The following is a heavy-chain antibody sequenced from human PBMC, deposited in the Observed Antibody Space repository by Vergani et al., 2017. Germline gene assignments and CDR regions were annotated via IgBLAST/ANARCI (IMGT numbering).Heavy chain of an antibody. Sequence: QVQLVESGGGLVKPGGSLRLSCAASGFTFSDYYMSWIRQAPGKGLEWVSYISSSSSYTNYADSVKGRFTISRDNAKNSLYLQMNSLRAEDTAVYYCAKIPPLGLTEKEGSHPRYYYGMDVWGQGTTVTVSS. CDR3: AKIPPLGLTEKEGSHPRYYYGMDV. CDR2: ISSSSSYT. D-gene: IGHD1-20*01. CDR1: GFTFSDYY. V-gene: IGHV3-11*05. J-gene: IGHJ6*02.